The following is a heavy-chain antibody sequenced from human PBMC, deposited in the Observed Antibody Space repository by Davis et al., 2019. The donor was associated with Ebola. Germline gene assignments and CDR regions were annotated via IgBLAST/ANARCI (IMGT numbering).Heavy chain of an antibody. V-gene: IGHV4-61*05. Sequence: SETLSLTCTVSGGSISSSTHYWSWIRQPPGKGLEWVGCIQNGGSPIYNPSLKSRVTLSVDRSTNQCSLKLTSVTAADTAVYYCARGDYAGSSFDYWGQGTLVTVSS. D-gene: IGHD4-23*01. CDR1: GGSISSSTHY. CDR2: IQNGGSP. CDR3: ARGDYAGSSFDY. J-gene: IGHJ4*02.